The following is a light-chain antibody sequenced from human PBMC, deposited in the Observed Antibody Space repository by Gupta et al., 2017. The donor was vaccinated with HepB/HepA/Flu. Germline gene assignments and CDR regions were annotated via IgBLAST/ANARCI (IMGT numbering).Light chain of an antibody. Sequence: QSALTQPASVSGSPGQSITISCTGTSSDVGGYNYVSWYQQHPGKAPKLIIYDVSNRPSGVSNRFSGSKSGNTASLTISGLQAEDEADYYCSSYTSSIYVFGTGTQVTGL. CDR2: DVS. V-gene: IGLV2-14*03. CDR3: SSYTSSIYV. J-gene: IGLJ1*01. CDR1: SSDVGGYNY.